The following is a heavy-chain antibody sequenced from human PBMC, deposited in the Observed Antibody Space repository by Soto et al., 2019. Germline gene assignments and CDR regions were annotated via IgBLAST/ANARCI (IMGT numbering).Heavy chain of an antibody. CDR3: SRQHAPGRYYYYGMDV. D-gene: IGHD1-26*01. J-gene: IGHJ6*02. Sequence: PGESLKISCNGSGYSFTSYWISWVRQMPGKGLEWMGRIDPSDSYTNYSPSFQGHVTISADKSISTAYLQWSSLKASDTAMYYCSRQHAPGRYYYYGMDVWGQRTTVTVSS. CDR2: IDPSDSYT. V-gene: IGHV5-10-1*01. CDR1: GYSFTSYW.